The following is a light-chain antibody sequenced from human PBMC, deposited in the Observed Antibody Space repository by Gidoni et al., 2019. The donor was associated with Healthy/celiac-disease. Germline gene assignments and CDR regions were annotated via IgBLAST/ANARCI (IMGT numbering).Light chain of an antibody. CDR1: QSVSSN. Sequence: EIVMTQSPATLSVSPGERATLSCRASQSVSSNLAWYQQKPGPAPRLLIYGASTRATGIPARFSGSGSGTEFTLTISSLQSEDFAVYYCQQYNNWPELTFGQGTRLEIK. CDR3: QQYNNWPELT. J-gene: IGKJ5*01. CDR2: GAS. V-gene: IGKV3-15*01.